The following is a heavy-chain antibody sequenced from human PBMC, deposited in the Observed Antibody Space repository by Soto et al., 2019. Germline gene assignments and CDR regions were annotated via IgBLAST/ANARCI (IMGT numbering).Heavy chain of an antibody. CDR1: GFTFDSYD. J-gene: IGHJ6*02. CDR3: AKGAGCGGYGMDV. Sequence: QVQLVESGGGVVQPGRSLRLSCVASGFTFDSYDMHWVRQAPGKGLQWVAVISYDGSNKYYADSVEGRFTISRDNSKNRPYLQMNSLRGEDTAVYYCAKGAGCGGYGMDVWGQGTTVTVSS. CDR2: ISYDGSNK. V-gene: IGHV3-30*18. D-gene: IGHD3-10*01.